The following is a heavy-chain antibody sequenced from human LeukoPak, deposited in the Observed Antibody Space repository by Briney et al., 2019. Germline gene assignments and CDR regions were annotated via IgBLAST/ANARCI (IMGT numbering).Heavy chain of an antibody. Sequence: GGSLRLSCAASGFTFDDYGMSWVRQAPGKGLEWVSGINWNGGSTGYADSVKGRFTISRDNAKNSLYLQMNSLRVADTAVYYCVSEGYNYYGMDVWGQGTTVTVSS. V-gene: IGHV3-20*04. J-gene: IGHJ6*02. CDR3: VSEGYNYYGMDV. CDR2: INWNGGST. CDR1: GFTFDDYG.